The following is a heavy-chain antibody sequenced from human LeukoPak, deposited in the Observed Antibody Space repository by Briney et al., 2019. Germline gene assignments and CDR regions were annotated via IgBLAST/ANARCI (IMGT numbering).Heavy chain of an antibody. CDR3: ARAHSSKESPWFF. CDR2: INAGNGDT. CDR1: GYTFTSYA. D-gene: IGHD3-9*01. V-gene: IGHV1-3*01. Sequence: ASVKVSCKASGYTFTSYAIHWVRQAPGQRLEWMGWINAGNGDTKYSQEFQGRLTITRDTSTSTAYMELRSLRYDGTAVYYCARAHSSKESPWFFWGQGTLVTVSS. J-gene: IGHJ4*02.